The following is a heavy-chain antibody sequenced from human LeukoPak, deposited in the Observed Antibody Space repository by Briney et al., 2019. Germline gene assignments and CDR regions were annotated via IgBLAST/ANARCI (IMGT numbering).Heavy chain of an antibody. CDR3: ARDRDIVGYMDV. CDR1: GFTFSSYW. J-gene: IGHJ6*03. D-gene: IGHD2-15*01. V-gene: IGHV3-74*01. Sequence: QPGGSLRLSCAASGFTFSSYWMHWVRQAPGKGLVWVSRINSDGSSTSYADSVKGRFTISRDNAKNTLYLQMNSLRAEDTAMYYCARDRDIVGYMDVWGKGTTVTVSS. CDR2: INSDGSST.